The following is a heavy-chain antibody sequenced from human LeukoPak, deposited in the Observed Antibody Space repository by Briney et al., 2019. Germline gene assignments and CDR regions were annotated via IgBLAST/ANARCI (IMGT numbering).Heavy chain of an antibody. CDR2: IYYSGST. J-gene: IGHJ6*02. D-gene: IGHD6-19*01. Sequence: PSETLSLTCTVSGGSISSYYWSWIRQPPGKGLEWIGYIYYSGSTNYNPSLKSRVTISVDTSKNQFSLKLSSVTAADTAVYYCARRGIAVAGSDSYYYYGMDVWGQGTTVTVSS. CDR1: GGSISSYY. V-gene: IGHV4-59*08. CDR3: ARRGIAVAGSDSYYYYGMDV.